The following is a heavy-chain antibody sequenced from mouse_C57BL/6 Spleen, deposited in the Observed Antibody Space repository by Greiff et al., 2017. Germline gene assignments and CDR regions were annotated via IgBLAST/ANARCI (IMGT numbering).Heavy chain of an antibody. CDR3: ARRGHDYDEGYFDV. D-gene: IGHD2-4*01. V-gene: IGHV1-4*01. Sequence: VKLMESGAELARPGASVKMSCKASGYTFTSYTMHWVKQRPGQGLEWIGYINPSSGFTKYNQKFKDKATLTADKSSSTAYMQLSSLTSEDSPVDYCARRGHDYDEGYFDVWGTGTTVTVSS. CDR1: GYTFTSYT. J-gene: IGHJ1*03. CDR2: INPSSGFT.